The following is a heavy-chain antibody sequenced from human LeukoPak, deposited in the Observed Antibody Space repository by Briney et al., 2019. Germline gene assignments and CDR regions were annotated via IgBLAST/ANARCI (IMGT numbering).Heavy chain of an antibody. CDR3: ARDGSGSGDY. V-gene: IGHV3-21*01. D-gene: IGHD2-15*01. J-gene: IGHJ4*02. Sequence: GGSLRLSCAASGFTFNIYGMNWVHQAPGKGLEWVSSISSDATNIYYTDSVKGRFTIARDNAKNSLYLQMNSLRAEDTAVYYCARDGSGSGDYWGQGTLVTVSS. CDR2: ISSDATNI. CDR1: GFTFNIYG.